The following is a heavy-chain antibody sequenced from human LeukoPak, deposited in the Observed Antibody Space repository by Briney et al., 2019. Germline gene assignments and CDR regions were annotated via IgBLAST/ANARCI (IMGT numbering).Heavy chain of an antibody. CDR2: ISYDGSTK. V-gene: IGHV3-30*18. CDR1: GCTFRSYG. D-gene: IGHD3-10*01. J-gene: IGHJ4*02. Sequence: RPAETLRLTCAASGCTFRSYGMHWVRQGPGKGLEWVAVISYDGSTKSYADPVNGRSTTSRDNSNNTLQPQMNSPAAEATALYYCVKAKWADGSGSSDYFDYWGQGTLVTVSS. CDR3: VKAKWADGSGSSDYFDY.